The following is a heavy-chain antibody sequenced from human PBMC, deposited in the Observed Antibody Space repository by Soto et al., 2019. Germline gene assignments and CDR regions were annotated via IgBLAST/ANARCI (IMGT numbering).Heavy chain of an antibody. CDR3: ARDCGHIGVVTATDFDY. Sequence: GASVKVSCKASGYTFTSYYMHWVRQAPGQGLEWMGIINPSGGSTSYAQKFQGRVTMTRDTSTSTVYMELSSLRSEDTAVYYCARDCGHIGVVTATDFDYWGQETLVPVSS. V-gene: IGHV1-46*01. CDR1: GYTFTSYY. CDR2: INPSGGST. J-gene: IGHJ4*02. D-gene: IGHD2-21*02.